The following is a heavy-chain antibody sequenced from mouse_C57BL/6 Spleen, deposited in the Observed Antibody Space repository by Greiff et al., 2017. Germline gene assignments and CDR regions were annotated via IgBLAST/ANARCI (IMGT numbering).Heavy chain of an antibody. CDR1: GYTFTDYE. CDR2: IDPETGGT. V-gene: IGHV1-15*01. CDR3: TRSDYYGSSPWFAY. J-gene: IGHJ3*01. D-gene: IGHD1-1*01. Sequence: QVQLKESGAELVRPGASVTLSCKASGYTFTDYEMHWVKQTPVHGLEWIGAIDPETGGTAYNQKFKGKAILTADKSSSTAYMELRSLTSEDSAVYYCTRSDYYGSSPWFAYWGQGTLVTVSA.